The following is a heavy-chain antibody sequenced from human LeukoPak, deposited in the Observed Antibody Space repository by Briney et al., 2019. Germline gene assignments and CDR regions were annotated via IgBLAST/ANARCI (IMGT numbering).Heavy chain of an antibody. J-gene: IGHJ5*02. V-gene: IGHV1-2*02. CDR2: INPNSGGT. D-gene: IGHD1-7*01. CDR1: GYTFTGYY. CDR3: ARDGNRNYHPFDP. Sequence: GASVKVSCKASGYTFTGYYIHWVRQAPGQGLEWMGWINPNSGGTNYAQKFQGRVTMTRDTSISTAYMELSRLRSDDTAVYYCARDGNRNYHPFDPWGQGTLVTVSS.